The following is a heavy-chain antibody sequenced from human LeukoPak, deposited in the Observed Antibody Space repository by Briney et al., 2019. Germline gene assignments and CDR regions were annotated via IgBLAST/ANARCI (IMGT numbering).Heavy chain of an antibody. CDR3: ARHVPIGYCSGASCLSFGWFDP. CDR1: GGSISSYY. Sequence: SQTLSLTCTVSGGSISSYYWSCIRQPPGKGLEWIWCIYYSGGTNSNPSLNSLVTISLDTSKNQFSLKLCAVTAPHTRVYYCARHVPIGYCSGASCLSFGWFDPWGQGTLVSVSS. J-gene: IGHJ5*02. CDR2: IYYSGGT. D-gene: IGHD2-15*01. V-gene: IGHV4-59*08.